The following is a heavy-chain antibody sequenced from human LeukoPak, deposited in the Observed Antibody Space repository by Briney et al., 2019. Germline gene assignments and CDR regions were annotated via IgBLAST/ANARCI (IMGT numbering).Heavy chain of an antibody. J-gene: IGHJ4*02. Sequence: GGALRLSCAASGFTFSYYYMSWLRQAPGKGLEWVSYISSSGSTIYYADSVKGRFTISRDNAKNSLYLQMNSLRAEDTAVYYGARAVAGALGDYWGQGTLVTVSS. CDR1: GFTFSYYY. CDR2: ISSSGSTI. D-gene: IGHD6-19*01. CDR3: ARAVAGALGDY. V-gene: IGHV3-11*04.